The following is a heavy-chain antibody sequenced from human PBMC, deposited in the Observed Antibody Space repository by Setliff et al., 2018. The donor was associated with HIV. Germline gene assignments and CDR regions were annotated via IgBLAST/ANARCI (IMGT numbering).Heavy chain of an antibody. CDR2: FDPEDGET. J-gene: IGHJ1*01. CDR1: GYTLSELS. V-gene: IGHV1-24*01. D-gene: IGHD6-13*01. CDR3: ATDPGYSSTWYSESFQH. Sequence: ASVKVSCKVSGYTLSELSIHWVRQAPGKGLEWMANFDPEDGETFYAQKFQGRLTMTEDTSTDTAYMELSSLRSDDTAMYYCATDPGYSSTWYSESFQHWGQGTVVTVSS.